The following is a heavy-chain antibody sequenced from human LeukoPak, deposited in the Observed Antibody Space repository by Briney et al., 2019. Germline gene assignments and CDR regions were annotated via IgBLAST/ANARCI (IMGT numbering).Heavy chain of an antibody. CDR1: VDSTSSTNW. CDR2: IDHRGNT. Sequence: PSETLSLTCAVSVDSTSSTNWWNWVRQPPGKGLEWIGEIDHRGNTNYNPSLKSRVTISVDRSKNQFSLELTSVTAADTAVYYCARGYGPGYWGQGTLVTVSA. D-gene: IGHD4-17*01. J-gene: IGHJ4*02. CDR3: ARGYGPGY. V-gene: IGHV4-4*02.